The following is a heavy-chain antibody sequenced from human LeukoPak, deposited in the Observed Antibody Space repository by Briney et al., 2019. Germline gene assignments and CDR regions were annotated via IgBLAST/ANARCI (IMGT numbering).Heavy chain of an antibody. CDR1: GYTFTGYY. D-gene: IGHD2-2*01. Sequence: SVKVSCKASGYTFTGYYMHWVRQAPGQGLEWMGWINPNSGGTNYAQKFQGRVTMTRDTSISTAYMELSRLRSDDTAVYYCARDWYCSSTSCYDYYGMDVWGQGTTVTVSS. J-gene: IGHJ6*02. CDR2: INPNSGGT. CDR3: ARDWYCSSTSCYDYYGMDV. V-gene: IGHV1-2*02.